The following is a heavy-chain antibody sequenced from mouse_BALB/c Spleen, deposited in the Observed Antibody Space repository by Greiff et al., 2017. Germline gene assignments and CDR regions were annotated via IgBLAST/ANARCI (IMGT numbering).Heavy chain of an antibody. D-gene: IGHD1-1*01. V-gene: IGHV5-6-5*01. Sequence: EVKLMESGGGLVKPGGSLKLSCAASGLTFSSYAMSWVRQTPEKRLEWVASISSGGSTYYPDSVKGRFTISRDNARNILYLQMSSLRSEDTAMYYCARGGYYGYFDYWGQGTTLTVSS. CDR3: ARGGYYGYFDY. CDR1: GLTFSSYA. J-gene: IGHJ2*01. CDR2: ISSGGST.